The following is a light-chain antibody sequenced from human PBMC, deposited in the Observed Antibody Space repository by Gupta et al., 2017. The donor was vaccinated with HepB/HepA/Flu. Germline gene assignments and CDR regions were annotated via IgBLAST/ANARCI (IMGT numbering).Light chain of an antibody. CDR3: QQVDNFPFT. V-gene: IGKV1-9*01. CDR1: QAISSY. CDR2: AAS. Sequence: SPSFLSASVGDRVTITCRASQAISSYLAWYQQRPGKAPNLLIYAASTLQRGVPSRFSGSGSGTEFTLTISSLQPEDSATYYCQQVDNFPFTFGPGTKVDIK. J-gene: IGKJ3*01.